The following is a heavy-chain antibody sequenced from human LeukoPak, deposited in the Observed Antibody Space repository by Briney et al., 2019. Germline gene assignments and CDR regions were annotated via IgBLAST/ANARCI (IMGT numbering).Heavy chain of an antibody. Sequence: SETLSLTCTVSGGSITTNQYYWGWIRQPPGKGLEWIGNIYYSGTTYYNPSLKSRVTISIDTSKNQFSLKVNSVTAADTAVYHCARQVPRPLDAFDLWGQGTVVTVSS. V-gene: IGHV4-39*01. CDR1: GGSITTNQYY. CDR2: IYYSGTT. J-gene: IGHJ3*01. CDR3: ARQVPRPLDAFDL.